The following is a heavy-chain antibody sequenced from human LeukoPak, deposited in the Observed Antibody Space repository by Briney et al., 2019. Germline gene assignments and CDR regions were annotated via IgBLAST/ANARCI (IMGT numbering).Heavy chain of an antibody. J-gene: IGHJ4*02. CDR1: GYTFTSYD. Sequence: ASVKVSCKASGYTFTSYDINWVRQATGQGLEWMGWMNPNSGNTGYTQKFQGRVTITRNTSISTVYMELSSLRSEDTAVYYCASPPPYYYDSSGYYLSYWGQGTLVTVSS. CDR3: ASPPPYYYDSSGYYLSY. CDR2: MNPNSGNT. D-gene: IGHD3-22*01. V-gene: IGHV1-8*03.